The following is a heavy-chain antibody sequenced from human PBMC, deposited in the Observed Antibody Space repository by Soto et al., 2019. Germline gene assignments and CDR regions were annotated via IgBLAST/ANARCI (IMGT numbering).Heavy chain of an antibody. CDR3: ARLQQQLVL. D-gene: IGHD6-13*01. CDR2: IYYSGST. V-gene: IGHV4-39*01. CDR1: GGSISSSSYF. Sequence: SETLSLTCTVSGGSISSSSYFWGWIRQPPGKGLEWIGSIYYSGSTYSNPSLKTRVTISVDTSKNQFSLKLNFVTAADTAVYYCARLQQQLVLWGQGTLVTVSS. J-gene: IGHJ4*02.